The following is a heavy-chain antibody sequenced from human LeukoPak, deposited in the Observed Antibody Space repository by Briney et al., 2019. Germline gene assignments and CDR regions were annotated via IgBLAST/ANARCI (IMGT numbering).Heavy chain of an antibody. Sequence: ASVNVSCKASGYTFTGYYMHWVRQAPGQGLEWMGWINPNSGGTNYAQKFQGRVTITRDTSISTAHMELSRLRSDDTAVYYCARDPTYYDFWSGYYTKEGFDPWGQGTLVTVSS. CDR1: GYTFTGYY. J-gene: IGHJ5*02. V-gene: IGHV1-2*02. CDR2: INPNSGGT. CDR3: ARDPTYYDFWSGYYTKEGFDP. D-gene: IGHD3-3*01.